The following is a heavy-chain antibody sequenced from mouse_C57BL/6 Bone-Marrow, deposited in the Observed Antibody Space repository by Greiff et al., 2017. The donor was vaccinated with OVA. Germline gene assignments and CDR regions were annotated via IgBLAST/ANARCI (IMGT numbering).Heavy chain of an antibody. D-gene: IGHD2-1*01. CDR3: AREGYYGTGGY. CDR1: GYTFTSYG. CDR2: IYPRSGNT. V-gene: IGHV1-81*01. J-gene: IGHJ2*01. Sequence: VMLMESGAELARPGASVKLSCKASGYTFTSYGISWVKQRTGQGLEWIGEIYPRSGNTYYNEKFKGKATLTADKSSSTAYMELRSLTSEDSAVYFCAREGYYGTGGYWGQGTTLTVSS.